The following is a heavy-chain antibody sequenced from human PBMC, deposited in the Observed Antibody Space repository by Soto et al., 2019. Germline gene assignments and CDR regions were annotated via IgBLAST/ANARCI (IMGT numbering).Heavy chain of an antibody. CDR3: AKGDLTMIVVAYGLIDY. Sequence: QVQLVESGGGVVQPGRSLRLSCAASGFTSSSYGMHWVRQAPGKGLEWVAVISYDGSNKYYADSVKGRFTISRDNSKNTLYLQMNSLRAEDTAVYYCAKGDLTMIVVAYGLIDYWGQGTLVTVSS. V-gene: IGHV3-30*18. D-gene: IGHD3-22*01. J-gene: IGHJ4*02. CDR2: ISYDGSNK. CDR1: GFTSSSYG.